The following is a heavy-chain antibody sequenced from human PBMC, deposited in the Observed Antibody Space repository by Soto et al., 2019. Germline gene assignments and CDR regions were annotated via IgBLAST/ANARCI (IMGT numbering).Heavy chain of an antibody. CDR1: GFTFDDYA. CDR2: ISWNSGSI. D-gene: IGHD1-26*01. V-gene: IGHV3-9*01. CDR3: AKGVGATPFYGMDV. Sequence: EVQLVESGGGLVQPGRSLRLSCAASGFTFDDYAMHWVRQAPGKGLEWVSGISWNSGSIGYADSVKGRFTISRDNAKNSLYLQMNSLRAEDTASYYCAKGVGATPFYGMDVWGEGTTVTVSS. J-gene: IGHJ6*04.